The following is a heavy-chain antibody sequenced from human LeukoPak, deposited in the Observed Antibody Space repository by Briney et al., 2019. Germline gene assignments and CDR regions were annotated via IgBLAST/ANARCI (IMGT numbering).Heavy chain of an antibody. V-gene: IGHV4-59*08. CDR3: ARAAAAGTRYNWFDP. CDR1: GGATSSYY. CDR2: ISYSGST. Sequence: PSETLSLTCTVSGGATSSYYWSWIRQPPGKGLEWIGYISYSGSTNYNPSLKSRVTISVDTSKNQFSLKLSSVTAADTAVYYCARAAAAGTRYNWFDPWGQGTLVTVSS. D-gene: IGHD6-13*01. J-gene: IGHJ5*02.